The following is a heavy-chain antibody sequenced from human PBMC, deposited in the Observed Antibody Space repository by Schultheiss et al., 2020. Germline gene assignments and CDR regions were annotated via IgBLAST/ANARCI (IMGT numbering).Heavy chain of an antibody. CDR3: ARVTGSSSWYAWVDY. V-gene: IGHV4-39*01. Sequence: SETLSLTCTVSGGSISSSSYYWGWIRQPPGKGLEWIGSIYYSGSTYYNPSLKSRVTISVDTSKNQFSLKLSSVTAADTAVYYCARVTGSSSWYAWVDYWGQGTLVTVSS. CDR1: GGSISSSSYY. J-gene: IGHJ4*02. D-gene: IGHD6-13*01. CDR2: IYYSGST.